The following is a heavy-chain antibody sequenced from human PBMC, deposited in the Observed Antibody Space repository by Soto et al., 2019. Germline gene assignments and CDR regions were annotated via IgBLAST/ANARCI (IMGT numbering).Heavy chain of an antibody. CDR1: GDSISTYY. CDR3: ALRSMAVVPEY. V-gene: IGHV4-59*01. Sequence: QVQLQESGPGLVKPSETLSLTCAVSGDSISTYYCMWIRQPPGKGLESIGYLYYGRRANYNPSLTSRVTWSVDTSTNPCSLTLSSMTAADTAVYYCALRSMAVVPEYWGQGTLVTVSS. CDR2: LYYGRRA. D-gene: IGHD3-22*01. J-gene: IGHJ4*02.